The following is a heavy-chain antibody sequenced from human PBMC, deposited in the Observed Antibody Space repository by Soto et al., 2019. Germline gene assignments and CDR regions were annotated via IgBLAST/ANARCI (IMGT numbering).Heavy chain of an antibody. D-gene: IGHD5-12*01. CDR3: ARDHQAAWGYEPDLRGNWFDP. V-gene: IGHV1-18*01. Sequence: QVQLVQSGAEVKKPGASVKVSRKASGYTFTSYGISWVRQAPGQGLEWMGWISAYNGNTKYAQKLQGRVTMTTDTSTSTAYMELRSLRSDDTAVYYCARDHQAAWGYEPDLRGNWFDPWGQGTLVTVSS. CDR2: ISAYNGNT. CDR1: GYTFTSYG. J-gene: IGHJ5*02.